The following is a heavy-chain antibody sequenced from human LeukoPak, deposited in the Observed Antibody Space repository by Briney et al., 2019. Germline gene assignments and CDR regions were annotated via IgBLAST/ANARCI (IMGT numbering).Heavy chain of an antibody. J-gene: IGHJ4*02. CDR3: ARDGGELLLDY. D-gene: IGHD1-26*01. CDR1: GFTFSSYG. CDR2: IWYDGSNK. V-gene: IGHV3-33*01. Sequence: PGGSLRLSCAASGFTFSSYGMHWVRQAPGKGLEWVAVIWYDGSNKYYADSVKGRFTISRDNSKNTLYLQMNRLRAEDTAVYYCARDGGELLLDYWGQGTLVTVSS.